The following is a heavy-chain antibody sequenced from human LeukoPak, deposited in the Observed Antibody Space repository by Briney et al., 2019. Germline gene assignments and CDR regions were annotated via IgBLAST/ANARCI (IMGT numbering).Heavy chain of an antibody. V-gene: IGHV3-21*01. CDR1: GFTFSSYS. D-gene: IGHD3-3*01. J-gene: IGHJ4*02. Sequence: GGSLRLSCAASGFTFSSYSMNWVRQAPGKGLEWVSSISSSSYIYYADSVKGRFTISRDNAKNSLYLQMNSLRAEDTAVYYCAREVESGYKYYFDYWGQGTLVTVSS. CDR2: ISSSSYI. CDR3: AREVESGYKYYFDY.